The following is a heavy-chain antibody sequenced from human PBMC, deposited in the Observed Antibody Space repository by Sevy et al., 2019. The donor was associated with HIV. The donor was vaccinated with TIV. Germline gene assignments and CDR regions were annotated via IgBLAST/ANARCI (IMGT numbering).Heavy chain of an antibody. CDR2: ISDDGSDK. V-gene: IGHV3-30*18. D-gene: IGHD6-13*01. J-gene: IGHJ6*02. Sequence: GGCLRLSCVADGFSFSRHGMHWARQAPGKGLEWVAVISDDGSDKEYAESVKGRFTGSRDNSKDTVYLQTNRLRLDDTAVYYCANSRGRYEGSSWLYYYYIMDVWGQGTTVTVSS. CDR3: ANSRGRYEGSSWLYYYYIMDV. CDR1: GFSFSRHG.